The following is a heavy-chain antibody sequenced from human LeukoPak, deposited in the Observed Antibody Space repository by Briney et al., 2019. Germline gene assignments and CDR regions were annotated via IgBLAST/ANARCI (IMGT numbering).Heavy chain of an antibody. Sequence: ASVKVSCKASGYTFTGYYMHWVRQAPGQGLEWMGWINPNSGGTNYAQEFQGRVTMTRDTSISTAYMELSRLRSDDTAVYYCARVVGATFVSDYWGQGTLVTVSS. D-gene: IGHD1-26*01. CDR1: GYTFTGYY. CDR2: INPNSGGT. CDR3: ARVVGATFVSDY. V-gene: IGHV1-2*02. J-gene: IGHJ4*02.